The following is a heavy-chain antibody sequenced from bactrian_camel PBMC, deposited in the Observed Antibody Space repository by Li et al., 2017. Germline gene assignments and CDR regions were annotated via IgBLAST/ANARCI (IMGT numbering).Heavy chain of an antibody. CDR2: VRPGSGVT. J-gene: IGHJ4*01. Sequence: HVQLVESGGGSVQAGGSLRLSCAASGYTSSRYCMGWFRQAPGKEREGVAVVRPGSGVTYYADSVKGRFTISGDNAKNTVYLQMNSLKPEDTAMYYCAADSSHPHNWDGTRLSSAFYNYWGQGTQVTVS. CDR3: AADSSHPHNWDGTRLSSAFYNY. D-gene: IGHD6*01. V-gene: IGHV3-3*01. CDR1: GYTSSRYC.